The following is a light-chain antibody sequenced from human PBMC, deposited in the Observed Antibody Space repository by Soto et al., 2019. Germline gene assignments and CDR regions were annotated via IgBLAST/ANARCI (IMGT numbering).Light chain of an antibody. CDR3: QQYTGYSRT. V-gene: IGKV1-5*01. Sequence: DIQMTQSPSTLSTSIGDRVTITCRASQSISDSLAWYQQKPGKAPFLLISDASNLERGVPSRFGGSGTGKEFTITISSMQPDDFATYYCQQYTGYSRTFGQGTKVDIK. CDR2: DAS. J-gene: IGKJ1*01. CDR1: QSISDS.